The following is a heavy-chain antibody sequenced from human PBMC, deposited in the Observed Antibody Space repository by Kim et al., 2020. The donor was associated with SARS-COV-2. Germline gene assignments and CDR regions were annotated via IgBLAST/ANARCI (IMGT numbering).Heavy chain of an antibody. J-gene: IGHJ4*02. D-gene: IGHD6-13*01. Sequence: GGSLRLSCAASGFTFSSYAMHWVRQAPGKGLEWVAVISYDGSNKYYADSVKGRFTISRDNSKNTLYLQMNSLRAEDTAVYYCARGVEVAAAGPVRDMFYWGQGTLVTVSS. CDR3: ARGVEVAAAGPVRDMFY. CDR1: GFTFSSYA. V-gene: IGHV3-30-3*01. CDR2: ISYDGSNK.